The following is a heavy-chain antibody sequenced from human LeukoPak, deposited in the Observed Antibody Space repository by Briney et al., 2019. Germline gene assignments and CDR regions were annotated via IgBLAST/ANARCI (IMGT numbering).Heavy chain of an antibody. V-gene: IGHV3-23*01. CDR3: AKFRKPMALLDAFDM. J-gene: IGHJ3*02. CDR2: ISGSGRST. Sequence: GGTLRLSCVVSGFSFRSYGMNWVGQAPGKGLEWLAIISGSGRSTFYADSVKGRFTISRDNSKNTLYLQLDSLRAEDTAVYFCAKFRKPMALLDAFDMWGEGTMVTVSS. CDR1: GFSFRSYG. D-gene: IGHD1-14*01.